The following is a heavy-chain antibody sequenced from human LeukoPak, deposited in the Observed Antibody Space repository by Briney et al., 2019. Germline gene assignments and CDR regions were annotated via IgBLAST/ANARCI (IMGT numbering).Heavy chain of an antibody. J-gene: IGHJ1*01. CDR3: AGHDSSGTYFQH. V-gene: IGHV4-59*01. D-gene: IGHD3-22*01. Sequence: SETLSLTCTVSGGSISTYYGNWIRQAPGKGLEWIGYIYYSGSTNYNPSLKSRVTISVDTSKNQFSLKLSSVTAADTAVYYCAGHDSSGTYFQHWGQGTLVTVSS. CDR2: IYYSGST. CDR1: GGSISTYY.